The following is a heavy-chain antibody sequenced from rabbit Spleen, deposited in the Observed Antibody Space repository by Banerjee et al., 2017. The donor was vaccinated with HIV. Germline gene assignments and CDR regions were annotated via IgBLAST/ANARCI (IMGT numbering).Heavy chain of an antibody. CDR3: ARDVGTSFSAYGMDL. CDR2: AYAGSGGST. CDR1: GFSFNSGYD. D-gene: IGHD8-1*01. J-gene: IGHJ6*01. Sequence: QSLEESGGGLVKPGASLTLTCKASGFSFNSGYDMCWVRQAPGEGLEWVACAYAGSGGSTYAATEGTVRFPITKTSSTAVTLQITSLTAADTATYFCARDVGTSFSAYGMDLWGPGTLVTVS. V-gene: IGHV1S40*01.